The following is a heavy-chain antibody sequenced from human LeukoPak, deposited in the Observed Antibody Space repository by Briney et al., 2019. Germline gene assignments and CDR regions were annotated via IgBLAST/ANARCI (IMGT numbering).Heavy chain of an antibody. J-gene: IGHJ4*02. CDR2: INPSGGDT. CDR3: ARVGFTTSWSNFDY. V-gene: IGHV1-2*06. CDR1: GYNFPAYF. Sequence: ASVKVSCKAAGYNFPAYFIHWARQAPGQGLEWIGRINPSGGDTQYAQKLQGRVTMAGDTSISTAYMELSSLISDDTAVYYCARVGFTTSWSNFDYWGQGTLVTVSS. D-gene: IGHD2-2*01.